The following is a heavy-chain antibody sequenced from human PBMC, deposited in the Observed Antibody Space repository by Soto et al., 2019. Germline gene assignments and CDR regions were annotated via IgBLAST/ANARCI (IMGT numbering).Heavy chain of an antibody. V-gene: IGHV4-39*01. CDR2: IYYSGNT. CDR1: GGSISSSSYY. Sequence: SETLSLTCTVSGGSISSSSYYWDWIRHPPGKGLEWFGSIYYSGNTYYNPSLKSRVTISVDTSKNQFSLKLSSVTAADTAVYYCARRRGGYDYCDFWGQGTLVTVSS. J-gene: IGHJ4*02. D-gene: IGHD5-12*01. CDR3: ARRRGGYDYCDF.